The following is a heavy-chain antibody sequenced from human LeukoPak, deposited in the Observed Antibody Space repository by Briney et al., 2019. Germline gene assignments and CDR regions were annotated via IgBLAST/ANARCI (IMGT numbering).Heavy chain of an antibody. CDR1: EPTFNNYA. CDR2: ISGSGDTT. Sequence: SGGSLRLSCAASEPTFNNYAMTWVRQAPGKGLEWVSTISGSGDTTYYADSVTGRFTISRDNSKSTVFLQMNSLRADDTAVYYCARALRAGLRHVYTYYYMDVWGKGTPVTVSS. V-gene: IGHV3-23*01. D-gene: IGHD5/OR15-5a*01. CDR3: ARALRAGLRHVYTYYYMDV. J-gene: IGHJ6*03.